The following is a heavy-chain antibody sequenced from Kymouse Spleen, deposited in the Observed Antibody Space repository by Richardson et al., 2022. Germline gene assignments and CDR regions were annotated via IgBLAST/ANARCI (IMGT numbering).Heavy chain of an antibody. D-gene: IGHD1-20*01,IGHD1-7*01. CDR1: GFTFSNAW. CDR3: TTDESNWNPYYGMDV. CDR2: IKSKTDGGTT. V-gene: IGHV3-15*01. J-gene: IGHJ6*02. Sequence: EVQLVESGGGLVKPGGSLRLSCAASGFTFSNAWMSWVRQAPGKGLEWVGRIKSKTDGGTTDYAAPVKGRFTISRDDSKNTLYLQMNSLKTEDTAVYYCTTDESNWNPYYGMDVWGQGTTVTVSS.